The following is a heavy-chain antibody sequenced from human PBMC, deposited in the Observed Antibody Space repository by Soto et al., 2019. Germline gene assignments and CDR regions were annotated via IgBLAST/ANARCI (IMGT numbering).Heavy chain of an antibody. J-gene: IGHJ6*02. V-gene: IGHV1-69*13. CDR2: IIPIFGTA. CDR3: AREPEQQLGNYYYYYGMDV. D-gene: IGHD6-13*01. CDR1: GGTFSSYA. Sequence: SVKVSCKASGGTFSSYAISWVRQAPGQGLEWMGGIIPIFGTANYAQKFQGGVTITADESTSTAYMELSSLRSEDTAVYYCAREPEQQLGNYYYYYGMDVWGQGTTVTVSS.